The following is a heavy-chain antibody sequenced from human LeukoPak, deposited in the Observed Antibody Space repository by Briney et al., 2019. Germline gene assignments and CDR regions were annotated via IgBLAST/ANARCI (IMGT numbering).Heavy chain of an antibody. CDR3: AKQGFGC. CDR1: GFTLSSCA. Sequence: GGSLRLSCTASGFTLSSCAMSWVRQAPGEGLEWVSTISGSADNTNYAEAVKGRFTISRDNSKNTMYLQMNSLRAEDTAVYYCAKQGFGCWGQGTLVTVSS. V-gene: IGHV3-23*01. J-gene: IGHJ4*02. CDR2: ISGSADNT.